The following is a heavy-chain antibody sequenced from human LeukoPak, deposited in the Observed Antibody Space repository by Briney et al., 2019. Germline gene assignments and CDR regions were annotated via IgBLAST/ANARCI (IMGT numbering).Heavy chain of an antibody. J-gene: IGHJ4*02. CDR1: GFTVSSNY. CDR3: ARTTDQPIFGVVTRPYYFDY. CDR2: IYSGGST. V-gene: IGHV3-66*01. Sequence: GGSLRLSCAASGFTVSSNYMSWIRQAPGKGLEWVSVIYSGGSTYYADSVKGRFTISRDNSKNTLYLQMNSLRAEDTAVYYCARTTDQPIFGVVTRPYYFDYWGQGTLVTVSS. D-gene: IGHD3-3*01.